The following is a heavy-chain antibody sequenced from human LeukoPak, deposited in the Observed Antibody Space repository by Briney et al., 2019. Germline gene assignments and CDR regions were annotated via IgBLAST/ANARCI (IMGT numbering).Heavy chain of an antibody. CDR1: QFTFTTYA. J-gene: IGHJ4*02. CDR3: AKVATWTYFDS. D-gene: IGHD3/OR15-3a*01. V-gene: IGHV3-23*01. Sequence: GGSLRLSCAASQFTFTTYAMSWVRQAPGRGLEWVSSIGDSGVPTYYADSVKGRFTISRDNSQNTPYLQMNSLGADDTAVYYCAKVATWTYFDSWGQGTLVTVSS. CDR2: IGDSGVPT.